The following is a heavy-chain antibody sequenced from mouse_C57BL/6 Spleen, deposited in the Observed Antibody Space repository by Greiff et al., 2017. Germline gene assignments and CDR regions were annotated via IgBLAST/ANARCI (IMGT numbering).Heavy chain of an antibody. CDR2: IYPGSGNT. CDR1: GYTFTDYY. V-gene: IGHV1-76*01. J-gene: IGHJ3*01. D-gene: IGHD2-4*01. Sequence: VQLQQSGAELVRPGASVKLSCKASGYTFTDYYINWVKQRPGQGLEWIAWIYPGSGNTYYNEKFKGKATLTAEKSSSTAYMQLSSLTSEDSAVYFCARGDYGFAYWGQVTLVTVSA. CDR3: ARGDYGFAY.